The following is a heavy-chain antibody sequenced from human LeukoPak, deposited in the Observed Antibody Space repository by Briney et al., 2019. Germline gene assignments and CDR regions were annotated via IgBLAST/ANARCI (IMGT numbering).Heavy chain of an antibody. D-gene: IGHD2-15*01. CDR2: IYYSGST. Sequence: SETLSLTCTVSGGSISSYYWSWIRQPPGKGLEWIGYIYYSGSTNYNPSLKSRVTISVDTSKNQFSLKLSSVTAADTAVYYCARHPDRVVAYFDYWGQGTLVTVSS. V-gene: IGHV4-59*08. CDR3: ARHPDRVVAYFDY. CDR1: GGSISSYY. J-gene: IGHJ4*02.